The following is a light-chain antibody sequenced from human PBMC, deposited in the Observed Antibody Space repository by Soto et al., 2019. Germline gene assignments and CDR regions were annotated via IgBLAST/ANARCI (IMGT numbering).Light chain of an antibody. J-gene: IGKJ3*01. CDR1: QSVGNK. Sequence: EIVMTQSPATLSVSPGEGATLSCRASQSVGNKLAWYQQKPGQPPSLLIYDTSTRAAAVPARFSGSGSGTAFTLTIHGLQSEDFAVYYCQQYYSWPLFGPGNK. CDR2: DTS. CDR3: QQYYSWPL. V-gene: IGKV3-15*01.